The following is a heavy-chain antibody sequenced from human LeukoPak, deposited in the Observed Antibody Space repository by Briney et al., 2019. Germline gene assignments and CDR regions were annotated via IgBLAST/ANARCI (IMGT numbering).Heavy chain of an antibody. V-gene: IGHV1-2*02. J-gene: IGHJ4*02. Sequence: ASVKVSCKASGYAFTGYYMHWVRQAPGQGLEWMGWINPNSGGTNYAQKFQGRVIMTRDTSISTAYMELSRLRSDDTAVYYCAREATIKGYYFDYWGQGTLVTVSS. CDR1: GYAFTGYY. D-gene: IGHD5-12*01. CDR3: AREATIKGYYFDY. CDR2: INPNSGGT.